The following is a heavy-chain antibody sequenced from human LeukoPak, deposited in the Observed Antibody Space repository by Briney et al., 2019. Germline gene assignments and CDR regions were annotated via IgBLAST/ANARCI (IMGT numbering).Heavy chain of an antibody. J-gene: IGHJ5*02. V-gene: IGHV3-74*01. CDR2: INSDGSST. CDR3: ARVKLATQTAWFDP. Sequence: QPGGSLRLSCAASGFTFSNYGMHWVRQAPGKGLVWVSRINSDGSSTSYADSVKGRFTISRDNAKNTLYLQMNSLRAEDTAVYYCARVKLATQTAWFDPWGQGTLVTVSS. CDR1: GFTFSNYG. D-gene: IGHD6-13*01.